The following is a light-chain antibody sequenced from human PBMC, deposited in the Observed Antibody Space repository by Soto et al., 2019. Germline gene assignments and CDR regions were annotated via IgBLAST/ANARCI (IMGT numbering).Light chain of an antibody. J-gene: IGLJ1*01. CDR1: SSDVGGYNS. Sequence: QTASVSGSPGQSITISCTGTSSDVGGYNSVSWYQQHPGKAPKLMIYDVSNRPSGVSNRFSGSKSGNTASLTISGLQAEDEADYYCSSYTSSSTLVFGTGTKLTVL. CDR2: DVS. V-gene: IGLV2-14*01. CDR3: SSYTSSSTLV.